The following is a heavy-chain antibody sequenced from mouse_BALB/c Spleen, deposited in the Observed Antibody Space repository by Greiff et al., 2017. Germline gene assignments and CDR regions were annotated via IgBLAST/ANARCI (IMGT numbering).Heavy chain of an antibody. CDR2: INPNNGGT. Sequence: EVKLQQSGPELVKPGASVKISCKASGYTFTEYTMHWVKQSHGKSLEWIGGINPNNGGTSYNQKFKGKATLTVDKSSSTAYMELRSLTSQDTAGYYCERVRRGAWCAYWGQGTLVTVSA. CDR1: GYTFTEYT. V-gene: IGHV1-18*01. CDR3: ERVRRGAWCAY. J-gene: IGHJ3*01.